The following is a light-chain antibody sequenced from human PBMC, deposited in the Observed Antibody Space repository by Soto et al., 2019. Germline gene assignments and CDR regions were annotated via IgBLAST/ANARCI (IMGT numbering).Light chain of an antibody. V-gene: IGKV1-27*01. Sequence: DIQMTQSPSSLSASVGDRVTITCRASQGISNHLAWYQQKPGKVPKILIYAASTLVSGVPSRFSGSGSGTDFTISVSSVQPEDFATYYCQRYSNAPWTFGQGTKVESK. CDR1: QGISNH. J-gene: IGKJ1*01. CDR2: AAS. CDR3: QRYSNAPWT.